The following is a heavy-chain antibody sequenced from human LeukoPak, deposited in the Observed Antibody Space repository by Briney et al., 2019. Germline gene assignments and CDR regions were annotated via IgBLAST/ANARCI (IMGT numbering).Heavy chain of an antibody. CDR3: AKLGRRGSNWEFDY. J-gene: IGHJ4*02. V-gene: IGHV3-30*02. CDR2: IAYDGSNK. CDR1: GFNIGNSG. Sequence: PGGSLRLSCAASGFNIGNSGMHWVRQAPGKGLEWMTCIAYDGSNKYYAESVKGRFTISSDNPKNTLYLQMTSLRVEDTAVYYCAKLGRRGSNWEFDYWGQGTLVTVSS. D-gene: IGHD6-13*01.